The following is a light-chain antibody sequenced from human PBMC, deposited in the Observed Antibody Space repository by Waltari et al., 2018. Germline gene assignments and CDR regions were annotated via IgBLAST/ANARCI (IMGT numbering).Light chain of an antibody. CDR1: SGRLAGYY. CDR3: QSYDRTNVI. V-gene: IGLV6-57*01. Sequence: NFMLTQPPSVSESPGKTVTISCTRSSGRLAGYYVPWFQLRPGSSPTTLIYEDNPRPSGVPDRFSGSIDSSSNSASLTISGLKTEDEADYYCQSYDRTNVIFGGGTKLTVL. CDR2: EDN. J-gene: IGLJ2*01.